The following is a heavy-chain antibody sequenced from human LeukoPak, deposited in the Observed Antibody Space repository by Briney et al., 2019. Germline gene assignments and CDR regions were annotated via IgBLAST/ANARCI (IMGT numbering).Heavy chain of an antibody. J-gene: IGHJ4*02. CDR2: INPNSGGT. CDR1: GYTFTAYY. Sequence: ASVKVSFKASGYTFTAYYMHWVRQAPGQGLEWMGWINPNSGGTNYAQKFQGRVTMTRDTSISTAYMELSRLRSDDTAVYYCARDHVVVPAAFDYWGQGTLVTVSS. D-gene: IGHD2-2*01. V-gene: IGHV1-2*02. CDR3: ARDHVVVPAAFDY.